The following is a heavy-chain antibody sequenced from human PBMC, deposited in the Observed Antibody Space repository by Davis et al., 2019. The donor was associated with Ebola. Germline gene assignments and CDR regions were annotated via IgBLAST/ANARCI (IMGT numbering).Heavy chain of an antibody. Sequence: ASVKVSCKASGYTFTGYYMHWVRQAPGQGLEWMGRINPNSGGTNYAQKFQGRVTMTRDTSISTAYMELSRLRSDDTAVYYCARGVGYHGSGSYNWFDSWGQGTLVTVSS. CDR3: ARGVGYHGSGSYNWFDS. D-gene: IGHD3-10*01. CDR1: GYTFTGYY. CDR2: INPNSGGT. J-gene: IGHJ5*01. V-gene: IGHV1-2*06.